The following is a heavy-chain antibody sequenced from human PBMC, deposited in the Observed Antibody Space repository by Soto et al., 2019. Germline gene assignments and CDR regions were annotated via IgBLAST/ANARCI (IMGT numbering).Heavy chain of an antibody. J-gene: IGHJ6*02. D-gene: IGHD2-15*01. CDR1: GYTFTAYS. CDR2: INPNNFYT. V-gene: IGHV1-2*02. CDR3: AREPRHWSGGSFYYCMDV. Sequence: SVKVSCKASGYTFTAYSIHWVPQAPVQGLEWRGWINPNNFYTNYAQNFQVRVTMTRDTSIITAYMELSSLSSDDTAVYYCAREPRHWSGGSFYYCMDVGGPVNT.